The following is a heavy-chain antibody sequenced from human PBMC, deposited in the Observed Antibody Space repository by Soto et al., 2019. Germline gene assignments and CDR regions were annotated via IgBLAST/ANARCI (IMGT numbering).Heavy chain of an antibody. CDR1: GGTFSSYA. J-gene: IGHJ6*02. D-gene: IGHD2-15*01. Sequence: GASVKVSCKASGGTFSSYAISWVRQAPGQGLEWTGGIIPIFGTANYAQKFQGRVTITADESTSTAYMELSSLRSEDTAVYYCARVKSLYYYYGMDVWGQGTTVTVSS. CDR2: IIPIFGTA. CDR3: ARVKSLYYYYGMDV. V-gene: IGHV1-69*13.